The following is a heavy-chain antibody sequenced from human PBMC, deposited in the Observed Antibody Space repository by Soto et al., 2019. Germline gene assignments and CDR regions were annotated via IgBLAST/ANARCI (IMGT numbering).Heavy chain of an antibody. CDR3: VRATYFSDSSGYTRCLDY. V-gene: IGHV3-72*01. Sequence: EVQLVASGGGLVQPGGSLRLSCAGSGFTLSDHYIDWVRQAPGKGLEWVGRSSDKPQGYSTAYAASVKGRFTTSRDESTNSAYLHMNSLKTEETAVYYCVRATYFSDSSGYTRCLDYWGQGTLVTVSS. J-gene: IGHJ4*02. CDR1: GFTLSDHY. D-gene: IGHD3-22*01. CDR2: SSDKPQGYST.